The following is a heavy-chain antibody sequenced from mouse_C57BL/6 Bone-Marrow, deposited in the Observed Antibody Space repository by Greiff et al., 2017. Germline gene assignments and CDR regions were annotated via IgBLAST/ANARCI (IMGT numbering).Heavy chain of an antibody. CDR3: ARSSLYYYGSSPLYC. CDR2: VYPYNGGT. CDR1: GFTFTDYY. D-gene: IGHD1-1*01. J-gene: IGHJ2*01. V-gene: IGHV1-36*01. Sequence: EVMLVESGPVLVKPGPSVKISCKASGFTFTDYYMHWVKQSHGKSLEWIGLVYPYNGGTSYNQKFKGKATLTVDTSSSTAYMELNSLTSEDSAVYYCARSSLYYYGSSPLYCWGQGTTLTVSS.